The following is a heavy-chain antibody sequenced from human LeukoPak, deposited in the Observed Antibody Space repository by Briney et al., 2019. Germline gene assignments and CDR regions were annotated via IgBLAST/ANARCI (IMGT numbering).Heavy chain of an antibody. V-gene: IGHV1-2*02. D-gene: IGHD2-21*02. CDR1: GYTFTDYY. CDR2: INPNSGGT. CDR3: VRAMYCGGDCYYYFDH. Sequence: ASVKVSCKASGYTFTDYYMHWVRQAPGQGLEWMGGINPNSGGTKNTQKFQGRVTMTRDTSISTAYMEVSRLRSDDTAVYYCVRAMYCGGDCYYYFDHWGPGTLVTVFS. J-gene: IGHJ4*02.